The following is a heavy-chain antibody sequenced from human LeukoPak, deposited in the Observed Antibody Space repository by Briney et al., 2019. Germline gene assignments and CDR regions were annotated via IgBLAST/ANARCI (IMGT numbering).Heavy chain of an antibody. CDR3: ARDGDAVSAAIAGAFDL. CDR2: VYFTGNT. V-gene: IGHV4-61*09. CDR1: GVSISSGNFY. D-gene: IGHD2-2*01. J-gene: IGHJ3*01. Sequence: PSETLSLTCTVSGVSISSGNFYWSWIRQSAGKGLEWIGHVYFTGNTKYNPFLKSRVTISADTSKNQISLSLRSVTAADTAMFYCARDGDAVSAAIAGAFDLWGRGTMVTVSS.